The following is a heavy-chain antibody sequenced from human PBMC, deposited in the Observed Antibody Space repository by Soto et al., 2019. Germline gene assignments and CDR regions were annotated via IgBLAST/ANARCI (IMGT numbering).Heavy chain of an antibody. J-gene: IGHJ5*02. D-gene: IGHD3-3*01. CDR1: GGSLSGYY. CDR2: INHSGRT. V-gene: IGHV4-34*01. CDR3: ARKVRPFYECWSGYPPAWFDP. Sequence: SETLSLTCAVYGGSLSGYYWSWIRQPPGKGLEWIGEINHSGRTNYNPSLKSRVTISVDPPKNHFSLKLNSVTAADTAVYYCARKVRPFYECWSGYPPAWFDPWGQGTLVTVSS.